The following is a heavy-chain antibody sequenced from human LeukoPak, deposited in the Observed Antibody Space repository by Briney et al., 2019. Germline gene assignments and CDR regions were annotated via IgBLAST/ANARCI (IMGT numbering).Heavy chain of an antibody. CDR3: ARVPRGYAFDY. J-gene: IGHJ4*02. CDR2: IYYSGST. CDR1: GGSISSYY. Sequence: AETLSLTCTVSGGSISSYYWSWIRQPPGKGLEWIGYIYYSGSTIHNPSLKGRVTIPVETSQNQISSELGSVTAPGPAGIFCARVPRGYAFDYRGQGTLVTVSS. V-gene: IGHV4-59*01. D-gene: IGHD5-12*01.